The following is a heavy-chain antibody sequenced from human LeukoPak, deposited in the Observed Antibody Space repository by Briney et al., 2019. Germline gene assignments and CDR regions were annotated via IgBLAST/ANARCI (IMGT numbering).Heavy chain of an antibody. CDR2: IYISGST. V-gene: IGHV4-4*07. J-gene: IGHJ5*02. D-gene: IGHD3-22*01. CDR3: ARGTMMVVP. Sequence: PSETLSLTRTVAAGSLSIDYTSSIRQPAGKGLEWIGRIYISGSTNYNPSLKSRVTISVDTSKNQFSLKLSSVTAADTAVYYCARGTMMVVPWGQGTLVTVSS. CDR1: AGSLSIDY.